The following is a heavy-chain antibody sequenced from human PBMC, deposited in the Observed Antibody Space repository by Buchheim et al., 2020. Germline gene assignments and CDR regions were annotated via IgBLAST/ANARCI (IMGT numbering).Heavy chain of an antibody. CDR2: ISYDGSNK. CDR1: GFTFSSYG. CDR3: ATTYDYSSSHHFDF. Sequence: QVQLVESGGGVVQPGRSLRLSCAASGFTFSSYGMHWVRQAPGKGLEWVAVISYDGSNKYYADSVKGRFTISRDNAKNSLYLQMNSLRAEDTAVYYCATTYDYSSSHHFDFWGQGTL. V-gene: IGHV3-30*03. J-gene: IGHJ4*02. D-gene: IGHD4-11*01.